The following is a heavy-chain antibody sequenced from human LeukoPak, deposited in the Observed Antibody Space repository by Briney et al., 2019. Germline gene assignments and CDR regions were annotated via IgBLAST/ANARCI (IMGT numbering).Heavy chain of an antibody. J-gene: IGHJ4*02. CDR2: IYYSGST. CDR3: ARDAGDSPDY. Sequence: PSETLSLTCTVSGGSISSSSYYWGWIRQPPGKGLEWIGSIYYSGSTYYNPSLKSRVTISVDTSKNQFSLKLSSVTAADTAVYYCARDAGDSPDYWGQGTLVTVSS. D-gene: IGHD2-21*01. CDR1: GGSISSSSYY. V-gene: IGHV4-39*07.